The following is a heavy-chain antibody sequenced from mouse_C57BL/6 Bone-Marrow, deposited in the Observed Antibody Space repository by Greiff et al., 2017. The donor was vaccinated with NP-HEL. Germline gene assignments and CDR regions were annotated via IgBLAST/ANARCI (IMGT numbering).Heavy chain of an antibody. CDR1: GFTFSDYY. Sequence: DVHLVESEGGLVQPGSSMKLSCTTSGFTFSDYYMAWVRQVPEKGLDWVANINYDGSSPYYLDSLKSRFIISRDNPKNILYRQMSSLKSEDTATYYCAREGGLRRRTYAMDYWGQGTSVTVSS. CDR3: AREGGLRRRTYAMDY. V-gene: IGHV5-16*01. D-gene: IGHD2-4*01. CDR2: INYDGSSP. J-gene: IGHJ4*01.